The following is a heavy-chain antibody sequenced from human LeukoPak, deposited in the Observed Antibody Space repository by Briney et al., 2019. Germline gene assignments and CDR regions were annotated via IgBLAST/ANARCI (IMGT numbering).Heavy chain of an antibody. D-gene: IGHD2-2*01. CDR2: INSDGSST. V-gene: IGHV3-74*01. Sequence: SGGSLRLSCAASGFTFSSYWMHWVRQAPGKGLVWVSRINSDGSSTSYADSVKGRFTISRDNAKNTLYLQMSSLRTEDAAVYYCARDRSTKYSCDYWGQGTLVSVSS. CDR1: GFTFSSYW. CDR3: ARDRSTKYSCDY. J-gene: IGHJ4*02.